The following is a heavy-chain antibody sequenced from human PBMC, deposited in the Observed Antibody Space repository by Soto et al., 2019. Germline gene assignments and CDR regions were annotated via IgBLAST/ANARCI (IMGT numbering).Heavy chain of an antibody. CDR1: GFTFSSYG. J-gene: IGHJ5*02. CDR2: IWYDGGEK. Sequence: QVQLVESGGGVVQPGGSLRLSCAASGFTFSSYGMHWVRQAPGQGLEWVAVIWYDGGEKYYADSVKGRFTISRDNSKNTLSLQMNNLSAEDTAVYYCARYVSSRYNNWIDPWGQGTLVTVSS. D-gene: IGHD6-13*01. V-gene: IGHV3-33*01. CDR3: ARYVSSRYNNWIDP.